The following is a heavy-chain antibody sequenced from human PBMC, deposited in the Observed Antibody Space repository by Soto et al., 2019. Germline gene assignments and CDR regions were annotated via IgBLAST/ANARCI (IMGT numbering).Heavy chain of an antibody. V-gene: IGHV3-30-3*01. CDR2: ISSDGSNK. J-gene: IGHJ4*02. CDR1: GFTFSSHA. D-gene: IGHD1-26*01. CDR3: ARDDEGGSDCDLGY. Sequence: QVQLVESGGGVVQPGGSLRLSCAVSGFTFSSHAMHWVRQAPGRGLEWLALISSDGSNKYYADSVKGRFTTSRDNSKNTMYLQVNSLRVADTAVYYCARDDEGGSDCDLGYWGQGALVTVSS.